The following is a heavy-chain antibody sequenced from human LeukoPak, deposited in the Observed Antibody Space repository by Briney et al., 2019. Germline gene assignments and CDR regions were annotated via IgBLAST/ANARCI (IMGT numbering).Heavy chain of an antibody. CDR1: GFTFSSYG. CDR3: AKSPQTYDSSGYYGEYFQH. V-gene: IGHV3-23*01. CDR2: ISGSGGSR. J-gene: IGHJ1*01. Sequence: TGGSLRLSCAASGFTFSSYGMSWVRQAPGKGLEWVSAISGSGGSRYYADSVKSRFTISRDNSKNTLYLQMNSLRAEDMAVYYCAKSPQTYDSSGYYGEYFQHWGQGTLVTVSS. D-gene: IGHD3-22*01.